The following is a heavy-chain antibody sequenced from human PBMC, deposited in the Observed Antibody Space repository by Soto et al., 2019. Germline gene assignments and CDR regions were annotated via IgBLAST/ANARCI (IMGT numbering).Heavy chain of an antibody. J-gene: IGHJ1*01. CDR2: ISGSGGTT. V-gene: IGHV3-23*01. D-gene: IGHD3-22*01. CDR3: ANQIVASGYFQH. Sequence: PGGSLRPSCVASGFTFSSYALNWVRQAPGRGLEWVSAISGSGGTTYYADSVKGRFTISRDNSKNTLFLQMNSLRAEDTAVYYGANQIVASGYFQHWGQGTLVTVSS. CDR1: GFTFSSYA.